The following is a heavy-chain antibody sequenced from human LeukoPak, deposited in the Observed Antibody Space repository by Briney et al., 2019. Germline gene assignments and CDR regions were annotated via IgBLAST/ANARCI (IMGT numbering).Heavy chain of an antibody. Sequence: SETLSPTCTVSGGSISSSSYYWGWIRQPPGKGLEWIGSSYYTGITNYKPSLKSRVTISVDRSKNQFSLKLSSVTAADTAVYYCARHRGNTGYFDYWGQGTLVTVSS. CDR3: ARHRGNTGYFDY. CDR2: SYYTGIT. J-gene: IGHJ4*02. CDR1: GGSISSSSYY. V-gene: IGHV4-39*07. D-gene: IGHD1/OR15-1a*01.